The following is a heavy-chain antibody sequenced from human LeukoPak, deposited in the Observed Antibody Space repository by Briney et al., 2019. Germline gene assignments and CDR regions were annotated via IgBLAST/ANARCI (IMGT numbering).Heavy chain of an antibody. J-gene: IGHJ4*02. CDR1: GFTFDDYS. D-gene: IGHD2-8*02. CDR3: AKSPSGPPDY. CDR2: SSWNSGSI. V-gene: IGHV3-9*01. Sequence: GGSLRLSCAASGFTFDDYSMHWVRQAPGKGLEWVSGSSWNSGSIGYADSVKGRFTISRDNVKTYLYLQMNSVRAEDTAVYYCAKSPSGPPDYWGQGTLVTVSS.